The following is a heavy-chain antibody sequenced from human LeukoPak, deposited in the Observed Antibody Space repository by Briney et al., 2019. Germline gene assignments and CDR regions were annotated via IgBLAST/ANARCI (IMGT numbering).Heavy chain of an antibody. Sequence: GGSLRLSCAASGFTFSSYNMNWVRQAPGKGLEWVSFISSSSSYIYYADSVKGRFTISRDNAKNSLYLQMNSLRLEDSAIYYCTRAPVISGPYGSGTYCLDVWGEGTTVTVSS. D-gene: IGHD3-10*01. CDR3: TRAPVISGPYGSGTYCLDV. J-gene: IGHJ6*03. V-gene: IGHV3-21*01. CDR1: GFTFSSYN. CDR2: ISSSSSYI.